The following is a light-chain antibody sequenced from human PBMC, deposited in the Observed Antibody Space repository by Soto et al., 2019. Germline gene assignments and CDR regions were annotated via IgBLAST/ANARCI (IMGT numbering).Light chain of an antibody. V-gene: IGKV3-11*01. CDR3: QQRSNWPPWT. CDR1: QSVSSY. Sequence: EIVLTQSPATLSLSPGERATLSCRASQSVSSYLAWYQQKPGQAPRLLIYDASNKSTGIPARFSGSGSGTDFTRTIRSLEPEDFAVYYCQQRSNWPPWTFGQGTKVDIK. CDR2: DAS. J-gene: IGKJ1*01.